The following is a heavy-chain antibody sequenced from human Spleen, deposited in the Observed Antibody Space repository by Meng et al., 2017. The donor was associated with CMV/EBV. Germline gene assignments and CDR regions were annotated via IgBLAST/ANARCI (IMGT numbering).Heavy chain of an antibody. D-gene: IGHD3-10*01. CDR2: IYYSGST. CDR1: SVISGAYH. Sequence: SVISGAYHWRWIRQQPGKGLEWIGYIYYSGSTFYNPSLNSRVSISEDPSKNQFSLKLNSVTAADTAIYYCARGPAGSYISPPQFDYWGQGILVTVSS. CDR3: ARGPAGSYISPPQFDY. V-gene: IGHV4-31*02. J-gene: IGHJ4*02.